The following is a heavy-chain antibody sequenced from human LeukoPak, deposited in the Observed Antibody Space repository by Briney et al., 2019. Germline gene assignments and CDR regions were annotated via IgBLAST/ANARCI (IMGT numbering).Heavy chain of an antibody. J-gene: IGHJ4*02. CDR1: GFTFSSYS. Sequence: GGSLRLSCAASGFTFSSYSMNWVRQAPGKGLEWVSSISSSSSYIYYADSVKGRFTISRDNAKNSLYLQMNSLRAEDTAVYYCASGDSSGYYVPFDYWGQGTLVTVS. CDR3: ASGDSSGYYVPFDY. CDR2: ISSSSSYI. D-gene: IGHD3-22*01. V-gene: IGHV3-21*01.